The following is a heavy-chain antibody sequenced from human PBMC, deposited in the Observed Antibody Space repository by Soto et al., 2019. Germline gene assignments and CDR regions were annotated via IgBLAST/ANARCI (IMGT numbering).Heavy chain of an antibody. V-gene: IGHV1-18*01. J-gene: IGHJ4*02. CDR3: ARGGKVQQLVPYYFDY. D-gene: IGHD6-13*01. CDR2: ISAYNGNT. Sequence: ASVKVSCKASGYTFTSYGISWVRQAPGQGLEWMGWISAYNGNTNYAQKLQGRVTMTTDTSTSTAYMELRSLRSDDTAVYYCARGGKVQQLVPYYFDYWGQGXLVTVYS. CDR1: GYTFTSYG.